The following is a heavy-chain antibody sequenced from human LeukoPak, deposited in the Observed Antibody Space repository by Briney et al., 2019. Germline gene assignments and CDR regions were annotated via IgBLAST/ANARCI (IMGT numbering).Heavy chain of an antibody. J-gene: IGHJ3*01. D-gene: IGHD6-25*01. Sequence: GGSLRLSCAASGFTFSSYSMNWVRQAPGKGLEWVSSISISNYIYYADSVKGRFTISRDNTDNSPYLQMNSLRAEDTAVYYCAGLSAGATDAFDFWGQGTMVTVSS. CDR3: AGLSAGATDAFDF. CDR2: ISISNYI. CDR1: GFTFSSYS. V-gene: IGHV3-21*01.